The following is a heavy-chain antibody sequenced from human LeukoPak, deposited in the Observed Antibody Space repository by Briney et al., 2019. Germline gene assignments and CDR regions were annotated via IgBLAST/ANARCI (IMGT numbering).Heavy chain of an antibody. Sequence: ASVKVSCKASGYTFTSYYMHWVRQAPGQGLEWMGIINPSGGSTSYAQKFQGRVTVTRDTSTSTVHMELSGLRSEDTAVYYCARDQEGFDYWGQGTPVTVSS. CDR3: ARDQEGFDY. CDR1: GYTFTSYY. V-gene: IGHV1-46*01. CDR2: INPSGGST. J-gene: IGHJ4*02.